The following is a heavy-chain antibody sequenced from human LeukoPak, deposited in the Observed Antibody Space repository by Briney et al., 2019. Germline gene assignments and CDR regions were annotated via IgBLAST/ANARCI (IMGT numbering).Heavy chain of an antibody. CDR1: GGSFSGYY. CDR2: INHSGST. Sequence: PSETLSLPCAVYGGSFSGYYWSWIRQPPGKGLEWIGEINHSGSTTYNPSLKSRVTVSVDTSKNQFSLKPSSVTVADTAVYYCARGLDAFDIWGQGTMVTVSS. CDR3: ARGLDAFDI. V-gene: IGHV4-34*01. J-gene: IGHJ3*02.